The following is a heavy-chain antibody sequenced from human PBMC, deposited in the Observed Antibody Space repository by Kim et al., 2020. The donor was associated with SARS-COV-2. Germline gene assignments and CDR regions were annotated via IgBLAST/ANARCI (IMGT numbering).Heavy chain of an antibody. J-gene: IGHJ4*02. CDR1: GFTFGDYA. CDR3: AKDIEGWSAAHV. D-gene: IGHD6-13*01. V-gene: IGHV3-9*01. CDR2: ISWNSGSI. Sequence: GGSLRLSCAASGFTFGDYAMHWVRQPPGKGLEWVSGISWNSGSIGYAASVKGRFTISRANAKNSLSLQMNSLTVEDTAVYYCAKDIEGWSAAHVWGQGTLVIVSS.